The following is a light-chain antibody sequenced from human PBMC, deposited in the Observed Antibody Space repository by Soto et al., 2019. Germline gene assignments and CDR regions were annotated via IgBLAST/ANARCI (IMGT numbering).Light chain of an antibody. CDR1: SSNIGSNT. CDR2: NNN. J-gene: IGLJ1*01. CDR3: AAWDDSLNGFYV. V-gene: IGLV1-44*01. Sequence: QSVRTQPPSASGTPGQRVTISCSGSSSNIGSNTVNWYQQLPGTAPKLLIYNNNQRPSGVPDRISGSKSGTSASLAIGGLQSEDESDYYCAAWDDSLNGFYVFGTGTEVTVL.